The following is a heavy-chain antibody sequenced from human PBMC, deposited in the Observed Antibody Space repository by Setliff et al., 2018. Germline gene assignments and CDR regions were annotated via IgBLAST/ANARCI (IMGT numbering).Heavy chain of an antibody. D-gene: IGHD1-1*01. CDR3: ARGSTGIYDP. J-gene: IGHJ5*02. CDR1: GHSFSESI. CDR2: ISAYNGMT. V-gene: IGHV1-18*01. Sequence: ASVKVSCKASGHSFSESIVSWVRQAPGLGLEWMGWISAYNGMTHSAQNFQGRVTLTTDTSTNMGYLEVRGLTSDDTALYYCARGSTGIYDPWGQGILVTVSS.